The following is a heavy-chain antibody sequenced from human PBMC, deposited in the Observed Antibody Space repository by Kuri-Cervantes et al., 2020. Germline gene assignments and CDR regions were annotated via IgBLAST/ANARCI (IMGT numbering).Heavy chain of an antibody. V-gene: IGHV3-9*01. CDR2: ITWNSDTI. CDR1: GFTFDDYA. D-gene: IGHD6-13*01. J-gene: IGHJ4*02. Sequence: SLKISCAASGFTFDDYAMHWVRQSPGKGPEWVSGITWNSDTIDYADSVKGRFTISRDNAKNSLYLQMNSLRTEDTALYHCAKGVPYSSSWFDYWGQGTLVTVSS. CDR3: AKGVPYSSSWFDY.